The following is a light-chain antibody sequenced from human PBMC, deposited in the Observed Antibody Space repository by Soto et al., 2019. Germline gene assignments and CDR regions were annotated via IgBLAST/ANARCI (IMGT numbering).Light chain of an antibody. CDR1: GSGVGSYKL. J-gene: IGLJ3*02. CDR2: EGI. V-gene: IGLV2-23*01. CDR3: CSYVGTWV. Sequence: QSALTQPASVSGSLGQSITIPCTGIGSGVGSYKLVSWYQQHPGKAPKVIILEGISRPSGVPSRFSGSKSDNTASLTISGLQPDDESVYFCCSYVGTWVFGGGTKVTVL.